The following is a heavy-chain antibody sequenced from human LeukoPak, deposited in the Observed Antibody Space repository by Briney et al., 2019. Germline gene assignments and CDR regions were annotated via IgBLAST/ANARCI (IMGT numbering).Heavy chain of an antibody. V-gene: IGHV3-9*01. CDR1: GFTFDDYA. J-gene: IGHJ4*02. Sequence: GRSLRLSCAASGFTFDDYAMHWVRQAPGKGLEWVSGISWNSGSIGYADSVKGRFTISRDNAKNSLYLQMNSLRAEDTALYYCAKDLRYSSSWPGVDWGQGTLVTVSS. CDR2: ISWNSGSI. D-gene: IGHD6-13*01. CDR3: AKDLRYSSSWPGVD.